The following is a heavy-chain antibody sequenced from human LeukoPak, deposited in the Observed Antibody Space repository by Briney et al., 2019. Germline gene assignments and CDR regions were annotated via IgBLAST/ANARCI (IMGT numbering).Heavy chain of an antibody. D-gene: IGHD3-10*01. CDR1: GFTFSSYA. CDR2: ISGSGENT. Sequence: GGSLRLSCASSGFTFSSYAMSWVRQAPGKGLEWVSTISGSGENTYYADSVKGRFTISRDNSKNTLYLQMYSLRVEDTAVYYCEKWGSGSYYKGSFDYWGQGTLVTVSS. V-gene: IGHV3-23*01. CDR3: EKWGSGSYYKGSFDY. J-gene: IGHJ4*02.